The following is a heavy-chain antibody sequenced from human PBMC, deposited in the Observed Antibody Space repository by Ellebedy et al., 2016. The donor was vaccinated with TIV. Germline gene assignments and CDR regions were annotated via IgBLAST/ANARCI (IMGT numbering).Heavy chain of an antibody. CDR1: GFTFNNCW. V-gene: IGHV3-74*03. CDR3: ARVEGWTTDY. CDR2: IDSSGSIT. D-gene: IGHD6-19*01. J-gene: IGHJ4*02. Sequence: PGGSLRLSCAASGFTFNNCWMHWVRQAPGKGLVWVSHIDSSGSITKYADSVRGRFTISRDNAKNTLYLQMSSLRAEDTGVYYCARVEGWTTDYWGQGTRVTVSS.